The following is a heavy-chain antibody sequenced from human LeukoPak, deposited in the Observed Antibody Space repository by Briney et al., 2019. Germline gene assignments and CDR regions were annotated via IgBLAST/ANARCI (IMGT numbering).Heavy chain of an antibody. D-gene: IGHD4/OR15-4a*01. V-gene: IGHV4-34*01. Sequence: SETLSLTCTVYGGSFSGYYWSWIRQPPGKGLEWIGEINHSGSTNYNPSLKSRVTISVDTSKNQMSLKLSSVTAADTAVYYCAKVRDYGVGGDSLFDPWGQGTLVAVSS. J-gene: IGHJ5*02. CDR2: INHSGST. CDR1: GGSFSGYY. CDR3: AKVRDYGVGGDSLFDP.